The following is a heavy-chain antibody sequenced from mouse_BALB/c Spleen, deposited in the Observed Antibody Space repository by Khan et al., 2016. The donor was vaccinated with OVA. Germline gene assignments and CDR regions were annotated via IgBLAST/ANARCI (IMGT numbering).Heavy chain of an antibody. Sequence: QVQLKESGPGLVAPSQSLSITCTISGFSLTNYGVHWVRQPPGKGLKWLVVIWHDGSTTYNSALKSRLTISKDNSKSQVFLKMNSLQTDDTAMYFCARQPYYHYNVMDYWGQGTSVTVSS. CDR3: ARQPYYHYNVMDY. D-gene: IGHD2-10*01. J-gene: IGHJ4*01. CDR1: GFSLTNYG. V-gene: IGHV2-6-1*01. CDR2: IWHDGST.